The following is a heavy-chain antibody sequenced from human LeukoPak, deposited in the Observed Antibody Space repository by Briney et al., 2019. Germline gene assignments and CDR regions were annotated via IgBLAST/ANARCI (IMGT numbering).Heavy chain of an antibody. V-gene: IGHV1-18*01. Sequence: GASVKVSCKASCYTFTSYGISWVRQAPGQGLEWMGWISAYNGNTNYAQKLQGRVTMTTDTSTSTAYMELRSLRSDDTAVYYCARDPRPGLLWFGESPNWFDPWGQGTLVTVSS. D-gene: IGHD3-10*01. J-gene: IGHJ5*02. CDR1: CYTFTSYG. CDR3: ARDPRPGLLWFGESPNWFDP. CDR2: ISAYNGNT.